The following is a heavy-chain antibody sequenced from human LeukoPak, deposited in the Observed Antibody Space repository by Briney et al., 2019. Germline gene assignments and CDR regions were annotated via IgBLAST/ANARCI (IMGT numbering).Heavy chain of an antibody. D-gene: IGHD3-10*01. CDR2: IYYSVST. CDR3: ARERYYGSESYPDY. V-gene: IGHV4-61*08. J-gene: IGHJ4*02. Sequence: SETLSLTCTVSGGSVSSGDHYWSWIRQPPGKGLEWIGYIYYSVSTNYNPSLKSRVTMSVDSSKNQFSLKLSSVTAADTAVYYCARERYYGSESYPDYWGQGTLVTVSS. CDR1: GGSVSSGDHY.